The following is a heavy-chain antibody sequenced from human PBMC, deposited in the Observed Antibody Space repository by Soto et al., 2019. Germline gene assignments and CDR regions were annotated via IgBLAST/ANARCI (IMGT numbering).Heavy chain of an antibody. D-gene: IGHD6-19*01. J-gene: IGHJ4*02. Sequence: ASVKVSCKASGYTFTSYTMHWVRQAPGQRLEWMGWINAGNGNTKYSQKFQGRVTITRDTSASTAYMELSSLRSEDTAVYYCARSGYSSFYFDYRGQRTPVTGSS. CDR1: GYTFTSYT. V-gene: IGHV1-3*01. CDR3: ARSGYSSFYFDY. CDR2: INAGNGNT.